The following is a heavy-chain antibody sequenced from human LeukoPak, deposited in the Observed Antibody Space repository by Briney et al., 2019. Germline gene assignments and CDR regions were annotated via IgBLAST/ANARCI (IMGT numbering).Heavy chain of an antibody. CDR2: MNPNSGNT. J-gene: IGHJ1*01. V-gene: IGHV1-8*01. D-gene: IGHD3-22*01. Sequence: ASVKVSCKASGYTFTSYDINWVRQATGQGLEWMGWMNPNSGNTGYAQKFQGRVTMTRNTSISTAYMELSSLRSEDTAVYYCARALTYYYDSSGYYTEYFQHWGQGTLVTVSS. CDR1: GYTFTSYD. CDR3: ARALTYYYDSSGYYTEYFQH.